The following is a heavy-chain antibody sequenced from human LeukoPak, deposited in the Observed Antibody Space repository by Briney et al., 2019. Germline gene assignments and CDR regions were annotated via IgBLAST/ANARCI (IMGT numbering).Heavy chain of an antibody. CDR2: MNPNSGNT. J-gene: IGHJ6*03. CDR1: GYTFTSYD. V-gene: IGHV1-8*01. Sequence: ASVKVSCKASGYTFTSYDINWVRQATGQGLEWMGWMNPNSGNTGYAQKFQGRVTMTRNTSISTAYMELSSLRSEDTAVYYCARVFHYYDSSGYYDYYYYYMDVWGKRTTVTISS. D-gene: IGHD3-22*01. CDR3: ARVFHYYDSSGYYDYYYYYMDV.